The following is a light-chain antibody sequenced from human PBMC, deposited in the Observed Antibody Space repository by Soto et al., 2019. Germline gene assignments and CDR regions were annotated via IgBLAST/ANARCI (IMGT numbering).Light chain of an antibody. CDR2: EVS. CDR3: TSYSRYRVLV. V-gene: IGLV2-14*01. Sequence: QSVLTQPASVSGSLGQSITISCTGTSSDIGGYKYVSWYQQHPGKAPKLIIFEVSNRPSGVSDRFSGSNSGNTASLTISGLQAEDEADYYCTSYSRYRVLVXGGGTKVTVL. CDR1: SSDIGGYKY. J-gene: IGLJ3*02.